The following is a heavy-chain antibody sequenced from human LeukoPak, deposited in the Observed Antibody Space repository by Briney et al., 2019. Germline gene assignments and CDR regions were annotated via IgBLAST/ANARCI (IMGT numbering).Heavy chain of an antibody. CDR2: IYWNDDK. J-gene: IGHJ1*01. D-gene: IGHD3-3*01. V-gene: IGHV2-5*01. Sequence: EFGPTLVKPTQTLTLTCTFSGFSLSTSGVGVGWIRQPPGKALEWLALIYWNDDKRYSPSLKSRLTITKDTSKNQVVLTMTNMDPVDTATYYCAHLYDFWSGYESAEYFQHWGQGTLVTVSS. CDR1: GFSLSTSGVG. CDR3: AHLYDFWSGYESAEYFQH.